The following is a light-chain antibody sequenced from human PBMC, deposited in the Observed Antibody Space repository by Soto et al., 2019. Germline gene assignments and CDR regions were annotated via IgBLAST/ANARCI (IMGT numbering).Light chain of an antibody. CDR3: KQINTWPPWT. CDR1: QSVSSN. J-gene: IGKJ1*01. CDR2: GAS. Sequence: EIVMTQSPATLSVSPGERATLSCRAGQSVSSNLAWYQQKPGQAPRLLIYGASTRATGIPARFSGSGSGTEFTLTISSLQSVDFTVYYCKQINTWPPWTSGQGTKV. V-gene: IGKV3-15*01.